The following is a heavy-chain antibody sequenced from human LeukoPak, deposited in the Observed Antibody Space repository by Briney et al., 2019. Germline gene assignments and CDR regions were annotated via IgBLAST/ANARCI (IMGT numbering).Heavy chain of an antibody. V-gene: IGHV3-15*01. CDR3: TTSRDY. CDR1: GFTVSYAW. J-gene: IGHJ4*02. Sequence: AGGSPRLSCAASGFTVSYAWMSWVRQAPGKGLEWVGRIRSKTDGGTTDYAAPVKGRFTISRDDSKNTLYLQMNSLKTEDTGVYYCTTSRDYWGRGTLVTVSS. CDR2: IRSKTDGGTT.